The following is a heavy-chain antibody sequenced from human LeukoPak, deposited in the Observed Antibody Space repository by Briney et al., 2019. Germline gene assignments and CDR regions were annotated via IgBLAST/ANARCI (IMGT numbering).Heavy chain of an antibody. V-gene: IGHV4-34*01. CDR1: GGSFSGYY. D-gene: IGHD3-16*02. Sequence: SETLSLTCAVYGGSFSGYYWSWIRQPPGKGLEWIGEINHSGSTNYNPSLKSRVTISVDTSKNQFSLKLSSVTAADTAVYYCARGRSYDYVWGSYRYTASFDYWGPGTLVTVSS. CDR2: INHSGST. CDR3: ARGRSYDYVWGSYRYTASFDY. J-gene: IGHJ4*02.